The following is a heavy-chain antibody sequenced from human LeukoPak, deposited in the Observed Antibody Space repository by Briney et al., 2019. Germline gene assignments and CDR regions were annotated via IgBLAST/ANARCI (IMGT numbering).Heavy chain of an antibody. Sequence: ASVKVSCKASGCTFTGYYMHWVRQAPGQGLEWMGRINPNSGGINYAQKFQGRVTMTRDTSISTAYMELSRLRSDDTAVYYCARESGYTYGLIDYWGQGALVTVSS. CDR1: GCTFTGYY. CDR2: INPNSGGI. D-gene: IGHD5-18*01. J-gene: IGHJ4*02. V-gene: IGHV1-2*06. CDR3: ARESGYTYGLIDY.